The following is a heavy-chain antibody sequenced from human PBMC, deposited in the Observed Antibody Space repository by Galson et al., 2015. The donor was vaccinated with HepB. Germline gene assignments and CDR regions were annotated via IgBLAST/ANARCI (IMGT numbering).Heavy chain of an antibody. CDR1: EFTFSNYN. J-gene: IGHJ4*02. CDR2: ISSGSTYI. Sequence: SLRLSCADSEFTFSNYNMNWVRQAPGKGLEWVSSISSGSTYIYCADSVKGRFTISRDNAKNSLFLQMDSLRAEDTAVYYCARDSSGWSGYFDYWGQGTLVTVSS. CDR3: ARDSSGWSGYFDY. V-gene: IGHV3-21*01. D-gene: IGHD6-19*01.